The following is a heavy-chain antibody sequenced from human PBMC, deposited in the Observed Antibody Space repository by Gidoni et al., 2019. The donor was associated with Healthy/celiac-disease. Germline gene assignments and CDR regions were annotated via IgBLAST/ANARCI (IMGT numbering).Heavy chain of an antibody. CDR1: GFTFSSYS. Sequence: EVQLVEPGGGLVKPGGSLRLSCAASGFTFSSYSMNWVRQAPGKGLEWVSSISSSGSTIYYADSVKGRFTISRDNAKNSLYLQMNSLRAEDTAVYYCARDPFYCSSTSCSNWFDPWGQGTLVTVSS. CDR3: ARDPFYCSSTSCSNWFDP. CDR2: ISSSGSTI. J-gene: IGHJ5*02. V-gene: IGHV3-21*01. D-gene: IGHD2-2*01.